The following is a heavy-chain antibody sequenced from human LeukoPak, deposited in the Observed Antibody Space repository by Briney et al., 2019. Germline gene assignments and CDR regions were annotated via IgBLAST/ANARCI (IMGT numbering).Heavy chain of an antibody. CDR3: ARDGGYSSTSYYFDY. D-gene: IGHD6-13*01. V-gene: IGHV3-48*01. CDR1: GFTFSSYS. CDR2: IISSSSTI. Sequence: GGSLRLSCAASGFTFSSYSMNWVRQAPGKGLEWVSYIISSSSTIHYAASVKGRFTISRDNAKNSLYLQMNSLRAEDTAVYYCARDGGYSSTSYYFDYWGQGTLVTVSS. J-gene: IGHJ4*02.